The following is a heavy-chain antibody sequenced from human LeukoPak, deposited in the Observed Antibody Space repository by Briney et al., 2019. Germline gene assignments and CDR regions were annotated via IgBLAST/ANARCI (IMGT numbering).Heavy chain of an antibody. CDR1: GFTFSSYA. CDR2: ISSNGGST. Sequence: GGSLRLSCAASGFTFSSYAMHWVRQAPGKGLEYVSAISSNGGSTYYANSVKGRFTISRDNSKNTLYLQMGSLRAEDMAVYYCARNIIAAAGADYWGQGTLVTVSS. D-gene: IGHD6-13*01. V-gene: IGHV3-64*01. CDR3: ARNIIAAAGADY. J-gene: IGHJ4*02.